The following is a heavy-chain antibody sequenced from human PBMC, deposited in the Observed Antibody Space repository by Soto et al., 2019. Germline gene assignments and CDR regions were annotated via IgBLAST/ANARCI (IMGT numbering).Heavy chain of an antibody. J-gene: IGHJ6*02. CDR3: AKVAAVGPRTLYYYGIDV. CDR2: MSSSGRTT. V-gene: IGHV3-23*01. Sequence: VGSLRVWWAASGGTFSGYGRSRVRQAPGKGLEWVSGMSSSGRTTYYADSVKGRFTISRDNSKNTLYLQMNSLRAEDAAIHYCAKVAAVGPRTLYYYGIDVSAQPTTVTRSS. CDR1: GGTFSGYG.